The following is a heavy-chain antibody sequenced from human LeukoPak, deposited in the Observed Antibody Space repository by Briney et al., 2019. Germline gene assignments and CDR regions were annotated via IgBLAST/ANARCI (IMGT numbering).Heavy chain of an antibody. D-gene: IGHD3-10*01. CDR3: ARAGYYGSGSYMTWFDP. CDR1: GFTVSSNY. J-gene: IGHJ5*02. Sequence: PGGSLRLSCAASGFTVSSNYMSWVRQAPGKGLEWVSVIYSGGSTYYADSVKGRFTISRDNSKNTLYLHMNSLRAEDTAVYYCARAGYYGSGSYMTWFDPWGQGTLVTVSS. V-gene: IGHV3-53*05. CDR2: IYSGGST.